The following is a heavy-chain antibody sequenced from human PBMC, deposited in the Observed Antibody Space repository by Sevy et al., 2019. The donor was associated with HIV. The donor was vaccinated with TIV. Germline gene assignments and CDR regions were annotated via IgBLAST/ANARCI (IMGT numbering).Heavy chain of an antibody. CDR3: ARDAGNYHDSSNYYYVYAFDI. Sequence: SETLSLTCTVSGGSIGRYYWSWIRQSPGRGLEWIGYIYYDGSTDYNSSLKSRATISLDTSKNQFSLSLNSVTAADTAVYYCARDAGNYHDSSNYYYVYAFDIWGQGTLVTVSS. J-gene: IGHJ3*02. CDR2: IYYDGST. V-gene: IGHV4-59*01. D-gene: IGHD3-22*01. CDR1: GGSIGRYY.